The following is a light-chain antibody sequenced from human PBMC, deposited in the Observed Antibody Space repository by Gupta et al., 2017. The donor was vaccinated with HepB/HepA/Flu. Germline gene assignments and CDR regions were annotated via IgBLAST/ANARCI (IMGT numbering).Light chain of an antibody. CDR1: SSDVGSYNL. CDR3: CADAGSSTWV. Sequence: QSALTQPASVSGSPGQSITISCPGTSSDVGSYNLVSWYQQHPGKAPKLMIYEVSKRPSGVANRFSGSKSGNTASMTISGRQEEDEADYYCCADAGSSTWVFGGGTKLTVL. J-gene: IGLJ2*01. CDR2: EVS. V-gene: IGLV2-23*02.